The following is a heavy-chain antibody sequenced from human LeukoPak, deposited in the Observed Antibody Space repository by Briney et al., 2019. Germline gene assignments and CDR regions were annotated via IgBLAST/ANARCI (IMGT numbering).Heavy chain of an antibody. CDR1: GYTFTGYY. Sequence: VSVKVSCKASGYTFTGYYMHWVRQAPGQGLEWMGWINPNSGGTNYAQKFQGRVTMTRDTSISTAYMELSRLRSDDTAVYYCARSRRIAARPARTHDAFDIWGQGTMVTVSS. CDR3: ARSRRIAARPARTHDAFDI. V-gene: IGHV1-2*02. CDR2: INPNSGGT. D-gene: IGHD6-6*01. J-gene: IGHJ3*02.